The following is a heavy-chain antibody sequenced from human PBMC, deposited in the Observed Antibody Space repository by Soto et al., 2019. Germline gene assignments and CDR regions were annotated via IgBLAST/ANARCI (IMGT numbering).Heavy chain of an antibody. CDR1: GGTFSSYA. D-gene: IGHD1-26*01. CDR2: IIPIFGTA. Sequence: QVQLVQSGAEVKKPGSSVKVSCKASGGTFSSYAISWVRQAPGQGLEWMGGIIPIFGTANYAQKFQGRVTITADESTSTDYMEMSSLRSEDTAVYYCARVEDRSGSYSPLDYWGQGTLVTVSS. CDR3: ARVEDRSGSYSPLDY. J-gene: IGHJ4*02. V-gene: IGHV1-69*01.